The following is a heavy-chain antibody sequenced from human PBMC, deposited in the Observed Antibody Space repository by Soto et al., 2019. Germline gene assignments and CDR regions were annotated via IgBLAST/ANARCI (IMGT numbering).Heavy chain of an antibody. CDR3: AKDRVGGTFYTPLAF. CDR1: GFNFDNYG. V-gene: IGHV3-30*18. CDR2: ITYDGSFQ. J-gene: IGHJ4*02. Sequence: QTGGSLRLSGQASGFNFDNYGMHWVRQAPGKGLEWVAVITYDGSFQYYADSVKGRFTISRDNSKNTLSLHLNTLKPEDTAVYHCAKDRVGGTFYTPLAFWGQGTLVTVSS. D-gene: IGHD1-7*01.